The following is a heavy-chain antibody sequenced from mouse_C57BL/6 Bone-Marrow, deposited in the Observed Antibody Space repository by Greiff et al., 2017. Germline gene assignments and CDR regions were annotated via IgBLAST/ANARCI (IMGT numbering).Heavy chain of an antibody. CDR2: IHPNSGST. CDR1: GYTFTSYW. CDR3: SRGGVYYYGSRYFDV. D-gene: IGHD1-1*01. J-gene: IGHJ1*03. Sequence: QVQLQQPGAELVKPGASVKLSCKASGYTFTSYWMHWVKQRPGQGLEWIGMIHPNSGSTNYNEKFKSKATLTVDQSSSTAYMQLSSLTSKDSAVYYCSRGGVYYYGSRYFDVWGTGTTVTVSS. V-gene: IGHV1-64*01.